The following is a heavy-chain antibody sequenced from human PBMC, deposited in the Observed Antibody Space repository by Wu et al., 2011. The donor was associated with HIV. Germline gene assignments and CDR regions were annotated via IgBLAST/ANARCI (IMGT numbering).Heavy chain of an antibody. CDR1: GGTLSSYG. CDR2: IIPMFGTT. V-gene: IGHV1-69*06. Sequence: QVQLVQSGAEVKKPGSSVKVSCTASGGTLSSYGISWVRQAPGQGLERMGGIIPMFGTTSYAQKFQGRVTITADKSTSTAYMELSSLRSEDTAIYYCARDGISSNFYYYMDVWGKGTTVTVSS. CDR3: ARDGISSNFYYYMDV. J-gene: IGHJ6*03. D-gene: IGHD1-1*01.